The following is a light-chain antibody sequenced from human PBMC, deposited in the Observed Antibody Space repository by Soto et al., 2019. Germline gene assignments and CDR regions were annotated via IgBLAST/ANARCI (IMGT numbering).Light chain of an antibody. V-gene: IGKV3-15*01. CDR1: QSVSIH. J-gene: IGKJ5*01. CDR2: DTS. CDR3: QQYSNWPPIT. Sequence: ERVMTQSPATLSVSHGERATLSCRASQSVSIHLAWYQQKPGQAPRLLIYDTSTRATGIPARFSGSGSGTEFTLTISSLQSEDFAVYYCQQYSNWPPITFGQGTRLEIK.